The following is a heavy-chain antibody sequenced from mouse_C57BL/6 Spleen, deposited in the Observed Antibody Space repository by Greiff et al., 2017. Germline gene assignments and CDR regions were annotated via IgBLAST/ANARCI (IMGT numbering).Heavy chain of an antibody. D-gene: IGHD1-1*01. V-gene: IGHV1-52*01. Sequence: QVQLKQPGAELVRPGSSVKLSCKASGYTFTSYWMHWVKQRPIQGLEWIGNIDPSDSETHYNQKFKDKATLTVDKSSSTAYMQLSSLTSEDSAVYYCALYGSSTGYWYFDVWGTGTTVTVSS. CDR2: IDPSDSET. J-gene: IGHJ1*03. CDR1: GYTFTSYW. CDR3: ALYGSSTGYWYFDV.